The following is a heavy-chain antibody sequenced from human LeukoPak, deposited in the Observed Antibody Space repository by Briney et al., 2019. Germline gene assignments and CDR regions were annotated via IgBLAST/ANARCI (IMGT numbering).Heavy chain of an antibody. V-gene: IGHV4-4*09. CDR2: IYTSGST. CDR3: ARQRGGSYSRPYYFDY. J-gene: IGHJ4*02. Sequence: PSETLSLTCTVSGGSISSYYWNWIRQPPGKGLEWIGYIYTSGSTNYNPSLKSRVTISVDTSKNQFSLKLSSVTAADTAVYYCARQRGGSYSRPYYFDYWGQGTLVTVSS. CDR1: GGSISSYY. D-gene: IGHD1-26*01.